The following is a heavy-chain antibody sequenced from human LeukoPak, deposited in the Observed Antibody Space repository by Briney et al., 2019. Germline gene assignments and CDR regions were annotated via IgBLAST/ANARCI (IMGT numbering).Heavy chain of an antibody. D-gene: IGHD6-13*01. J-gene: IGHJ3*02. CDR3: ARLYSSWYAFDI. Sequence: TGGSLRLSCAASGFTFSKYWMNWVRDAPGKGLGWVARINADGRSTIYADSVKGRFNISRDNAKNTLYVQMNSLRAEDTAVYYCARLYSSWYAFDIWGQGTMVIVSS. V-gene: IGHV3-74*01. CDR1: GFTFSKYW. CDR2: INADGRST.